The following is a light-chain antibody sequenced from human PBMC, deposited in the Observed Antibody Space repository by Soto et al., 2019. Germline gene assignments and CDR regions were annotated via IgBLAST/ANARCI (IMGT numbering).Light chain of an antibody. Sequence: EIVLTQSPGTLSLSPGETATLSCRASQTVNSDYLAWFQQRPGQAPRLLIFATSRRATDIPDRFSGSGSGTDFTLAIRRLEPEDFALYYCHQYGRLPRTFGQGTQVEVK. CDR2: ATS. CDR3: HQYGRLPRT. CDR1: QTVNSDY. J-gene: IGKJ1*01. V-gene: IGKV3-20*01.